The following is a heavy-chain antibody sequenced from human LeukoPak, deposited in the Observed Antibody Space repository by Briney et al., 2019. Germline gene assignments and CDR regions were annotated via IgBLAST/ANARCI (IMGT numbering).Heavy chain of an antibody. CDR1: GYTFTGYY. D-gene: IGHD3-3*01. CDR3: ARGPRRFLEWFGDY. J-gene: IGHJ4*02. Sequence: GASVKVSCKASGYTFTGYYMYWVRQAPGQGLEWMGRINPNSGGTNYAQKFQGRVTMTRDTSISTAYMDLSSLRSDDTAVYYCARGPRRFLEWFGDYWGQGTLVTVSS. V-gene: IGHV1-2*06. CDR2: INPNSGGT.